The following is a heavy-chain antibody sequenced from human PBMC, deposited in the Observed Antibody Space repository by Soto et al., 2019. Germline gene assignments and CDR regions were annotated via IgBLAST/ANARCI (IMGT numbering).Heavy chain of an antibody. CDR3: ARDGAIVGAPPAMDV. D-gene: IGHD1-26*01. CDR1: GFTFSSYA. CDR2: ISYDGSNK. J-gene: IGHJ6*02. Sequence: QVQLVESGGGVVQPGRSLRLSCAASGFTFSSYAMHWVRQAPGKGLEWVAVISYDGSNKYYADSVKGRFTISRDNSKNTLYLQMNSLRAEDTAVYYCARDGAIVGAPPAMDVWGQGTTVTVSS. V-gene: IGHV3-30-3*01.